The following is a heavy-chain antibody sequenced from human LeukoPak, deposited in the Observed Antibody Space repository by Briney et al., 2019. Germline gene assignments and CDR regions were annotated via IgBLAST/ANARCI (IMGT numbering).Heavy chain of an antibody. V-gene: IGHV4-38-2*02. J-gene: IGHJ6*03. CDR3: ARDHWFGSYYYYYYYMDV. Sequence: SETLSLTCTVSGYSISSGYYWGWIRQPPGKGLEWIGSIYHSGSTYYNPSLKSRVTISVDTSKNQFSLKLSSVTAADTAVYYCARDHWFGSYYYYYYYMDVWGKGTTVTVSS. CDR2: IYHSGST. CDR1: GYSISSGYY. D-gene: IGHD3-10*01.